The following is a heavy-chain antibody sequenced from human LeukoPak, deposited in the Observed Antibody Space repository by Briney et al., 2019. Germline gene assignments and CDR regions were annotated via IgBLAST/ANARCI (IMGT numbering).Heavy chain of an antibody. D-gene: IGHD3-10*01. J-gene: IGHJ6*02. CDR2: IKEDGSER. CDR3: TRDRQGPKLYEMHV. V-gene: IGHV3-7*01. Sequence: GGSLRLSCEGSAFIFSGHWMNWVRQTPGKGLEWVASIKEDGSERQYVDSVKGRFTISRDNAKNSLYLQMNSLRAEDTAVYSCTRDRQGPKLYEMHVWGQGTTVTVSS. CDR1: AFIFSGHW.